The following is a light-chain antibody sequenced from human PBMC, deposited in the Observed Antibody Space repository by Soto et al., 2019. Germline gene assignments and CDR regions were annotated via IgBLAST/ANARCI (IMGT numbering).Light chain of an antibody. CDR3: SSYTSSSLYV. CDR2: DVS. V-gene: IGLV2-14*01. Sequence: QSALTQPASVSGSPGQSITISCTGTSSDVGGYNYVSWYQQHPGKAPKLMSYDVSNRPSGVSNRFSCSNSGHTASLTISGLQAEDEADYYFSSYTSSSLYVVGTGTKLTVL. J-gene: IGLJ1*01. CDR1: SSDVGGYNY.